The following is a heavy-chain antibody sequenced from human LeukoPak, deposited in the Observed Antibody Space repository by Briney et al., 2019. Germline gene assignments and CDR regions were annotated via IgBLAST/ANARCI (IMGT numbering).Heavy chain of an antibody. V-gene: IGHV3-48*02. J-gene: IGHJ4*02. CDR2: ISSTSSTV. CDR1: GFTFSNYN. Sequence: GGPLRLSCAASGFTFSNYNMNWVRQAPGKGLEWVTYISSTSSTVYYADSVKRRFTVSRDNAKNSLYLQMNSLRDEDTAMFYCARVGDGYSVNYFDYWGQGTLVTVSS. CDR3: ARVGDGYSVNYFDY. D-gene: IGHD5-24*01.